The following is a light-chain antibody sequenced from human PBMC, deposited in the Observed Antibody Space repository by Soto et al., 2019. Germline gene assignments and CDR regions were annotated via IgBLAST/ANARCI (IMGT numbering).Light chain of an antibody. V-gene: IGLV2-14*01. CDR3: SSYTSSSTRL. CDR2: DVS. J-gene: IGLJ2*01. CDR1: SSDVGGYNY. Sequence: QSALTQPASVSGSPGQSITISCTGTSSDVGGYNYVSWYQQHPGKAPKLMIYDVSNRPSGVSNRFSGFKSGNTASLTISGLQAEDEADYYCSSYTSSSTRLFGGGTKVTVL.